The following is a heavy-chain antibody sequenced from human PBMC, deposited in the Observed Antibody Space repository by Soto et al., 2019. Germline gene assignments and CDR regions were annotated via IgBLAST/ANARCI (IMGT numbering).Heavy chain of an antibody. CDR3: VRQARYSSSWPD. CDR1: GYSFTSYW. V-gene: IGHV5-51*01. Sequence: GGSLRLSCKGSGYSFTSYWIGWVRQMPGKGLEWMGIIYPGDSDTRYSPSFQGQVTISADKSISTAYLQWSSLKASDTAMYYCVRQARYSSSWPDWGQGTLVTVSS. D-gene: IGHD6-13*01. CDR2: IYPGDSDT. J-gene: IGHJ4*02.